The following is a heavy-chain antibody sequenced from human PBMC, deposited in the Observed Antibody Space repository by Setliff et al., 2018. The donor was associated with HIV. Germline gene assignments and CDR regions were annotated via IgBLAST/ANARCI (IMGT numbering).Heavy chain of an antibody. D-gene: IGHD7-27*01. CDR2: IKDKIDHGTT. CDR3: ILLGMHGAFDI. J-gene: IGHJ3*02. CDR1: GFTFSNAW. V-gene: IGHV3-15*01. Sequence: GGSLRLSCAASGFTFSNAWMSWVRQAPGKGLEWVGRIKDKIDHGTTDYAAPVKGRFTISRDDSENTLYLQMNSLKSEDTAVYYCILLGMHGAFDIWGQGTMVTVSS.